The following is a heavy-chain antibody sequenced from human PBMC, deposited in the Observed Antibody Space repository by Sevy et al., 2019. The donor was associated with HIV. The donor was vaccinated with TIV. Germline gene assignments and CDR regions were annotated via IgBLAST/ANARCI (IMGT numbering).Heavy chain of an antibody. Sequence: GESLKISCAASGFSFISYAMNWVRQAPGKGLEWVSAISGSDGATYYADSVKGWYPISKDNSKNTLSLQMDSLRAEATAVYYCAKDIVAVVGDAFDIWGQGTMVTVSS. CDR1: GFSFISYA. J-gene: IGHJ3*02. D-gene: IGHD2-15*01. V-gene: IGHV3-23*01. CDR2: ISGSDGAT. CDR3: AKDIVAVVGDAFDI.